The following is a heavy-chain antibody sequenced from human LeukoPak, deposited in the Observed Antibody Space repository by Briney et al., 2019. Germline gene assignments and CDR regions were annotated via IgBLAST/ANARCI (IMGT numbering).Heavy chain of an antibody. D-gene: IGHD3-22*01. CDR2: ISGSGGST. J-gene: IGHJ4*02. V-gene: IGHV3-23*01. CDR1: GFTFSSYS. Sequence: GGSLRLSCAASGFTFSSYSMNWVRQAPGKGLEWVSAISGSGGSTYYADSVKGRFTISRDNSKNTLYLQMNSLRAEDTAVYYCAKVLNPDYYDSSGYSTGFDYWGQGTLVTVSS. CDR3: AKVLNPDYYDSSGYSTGFDY.